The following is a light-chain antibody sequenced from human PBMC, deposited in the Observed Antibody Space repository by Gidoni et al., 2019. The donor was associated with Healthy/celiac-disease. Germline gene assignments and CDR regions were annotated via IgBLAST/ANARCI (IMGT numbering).Light chain of an antibody. CDR3: QQYNNWPLLT. CDR2: GAS. J-gene: IGKJ4*01. V-gene: IGKV3-15*01. Sequence: EIVMTQSPATLSVSPGERATLSCRASQSVSSNLAWYQQKPGQAPRLFIYGASTRATGISARFSGSGSGTDFTLTISSLQSEDFAVYYCQQYNNWPLLTFGGGTKVEIK. CDR1: QSVSSN.